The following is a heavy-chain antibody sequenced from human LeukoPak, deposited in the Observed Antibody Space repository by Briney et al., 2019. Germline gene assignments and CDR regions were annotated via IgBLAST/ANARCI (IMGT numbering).Heavy chain of an antibody. CDR2: INHSGST. CDR1: GGSFSGYY. Sequence: PSETLSLTCAVYGGSFSGYYWSWIRQPPGKGLEWIGEINHSGSTNYNPSLKSRVNISVDTSKNQFSLKLSSVTAVDTAVYYCARHGYCSSTSCSDYWGQGTLVTVSS. V-gene: IGHV4-34*01. CDR3: ARHGYCSSTSCSDY. J-gene: IGHJ4*02. D-gene: IGHD2-2*03.